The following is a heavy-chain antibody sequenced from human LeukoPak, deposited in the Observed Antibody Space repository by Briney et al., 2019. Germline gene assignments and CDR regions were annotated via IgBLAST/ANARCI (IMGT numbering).Heavy chain of an antibody. CDR2: IYYSGST. CDR1: GGSLSSYY. D-gene: IGHD4-17*01. J-gene: IGHJ4*02. Sequence: SETLSLTCTVSGGSLSSYYWSWIRQPPGKGLEWIGYIYYSGSTNYNPSLKSRVTISVDTSKNQFSLKLSSVTAADTAVYYCARVTLGVTTDWGQGTLVTVSS. CDR3: ARVTLGVTTD. V-gene: IGHV4-59*01.